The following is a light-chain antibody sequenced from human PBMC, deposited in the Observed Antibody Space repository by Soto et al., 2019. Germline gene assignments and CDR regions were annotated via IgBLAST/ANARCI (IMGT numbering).Light chain of an antibody. CDR1: QSIANS. CDR2: GAS. Sequence: EIVLTQSPGTLSLSPGERASLSCRASQSIANSLAWYQQKPGQAPRLLIFGASNRATGIPDRFSGSGSGTEFTLTISRLEPEDFAVYHCQQYGGSPRTFGQGTKVERK. CDR3: QQYGGSPRT. J-gene: IGKJ1*01. V-gene: IGKV3-20*01.